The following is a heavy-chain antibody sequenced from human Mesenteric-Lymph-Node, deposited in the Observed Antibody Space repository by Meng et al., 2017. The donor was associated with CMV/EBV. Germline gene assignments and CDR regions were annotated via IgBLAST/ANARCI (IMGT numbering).Heavy chain of an antibody. D-gene: IGHD4-17*01. J-gene: IGHJ6*02. CDR1: GFTFSTSW. CDR2: IKHDGTEK. Sequence: GGSLRLSCAASGFTFSTSWMTWVRQNPGQGLEWVANIKHDGTEKNYVDSVKGRFTIFRDNAKNSLYLQMNSLRAEDTAVYYCAKDAYGAYYYYGMDVRGQGTTVTVSS. CDR3: AKDAYGAYYYYGMDV. V-gene: IGHV3-7*03.